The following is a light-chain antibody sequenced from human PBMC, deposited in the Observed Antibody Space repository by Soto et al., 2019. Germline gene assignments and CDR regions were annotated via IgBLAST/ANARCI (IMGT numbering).Light chain of an antibody. CDR3: AAWDDSLNGVV. CDR1: SSNIGSNS. CDR2: SSN. Sequence: QSVLTQPPSPSGTPGQGVTISCSGTSSNIGSNSVNWYQQLPGTAPKLLMHSSNQRPSGVPDRFSGSKSGTSASLAISGLQSEDEADYYCAAWDDSLNGVVFGGGTKLTVL. V-gene: IGLV1-44*01. J-gene: IGLJ2*01.